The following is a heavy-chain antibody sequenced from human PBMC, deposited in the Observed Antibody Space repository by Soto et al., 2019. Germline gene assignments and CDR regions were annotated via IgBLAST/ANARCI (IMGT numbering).Heavy chain of an antibody. CDR2: VSAGGDMT. V-gene: IGHV3-23*01. CDR3: ARGDRGGSGSPASYYYSGLDV. CDR1: GVTFSSYA. D-gene: IGHD3-10*01. J-gene: IGHJ6*02. Sequence: DVQLLESGGDLVQPGGSLSLSCAASGVTFSSYAMSWVRQAPGKGLEWVSSVSAGGDMTYYSDSVKGRFTISRDNSHNALFLQMNSLRAEDTALYYCARGDRGGSGSPASYYYSGLDVWGPGTTVTVSS.